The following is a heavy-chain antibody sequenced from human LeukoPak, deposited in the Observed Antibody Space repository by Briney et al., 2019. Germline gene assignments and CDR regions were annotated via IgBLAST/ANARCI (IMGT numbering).Heavy chain of an antibody. CDR2: IYYSGST. J-gene: IGHJ4*02. D-gene: IGHD3-10*01. CDR3: ARDRERPRWFGDQKGYFDY. V-gene: IGHV4-39*02. Sequence: SETLSLTCTVSGGSIGSSNYYWAWIRQPPGKGLEWIGTIYYSGSTYYNPSLKSRVTISVDTSKNQFSLKLNSVTAADTAVYYCARDRERPRWFGDQKGYFDYWGQGTLVTVSS. CDR1: GGSIGSSNYY.